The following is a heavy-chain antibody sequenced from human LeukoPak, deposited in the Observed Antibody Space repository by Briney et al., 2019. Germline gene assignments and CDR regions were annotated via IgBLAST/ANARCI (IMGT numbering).Heavy chain of an antibody. CDR1: GFTFSSYG. CDR3: AKDSSWSFDY. Sequence: GGSLRLSCAASGFTFSSYGMHWVRQAPGKGLERVAFIRSDGGDKYYADSVKGRLTISRDNSRNILYLQMNSLTAEDTAVYYCAKDSSWSFDYWGQGTLVTVSS. D-gene: IGHD6-13*01. J-gene: IGHJ4*02. V-gene: IGHV3-30*02. CDR2: IRSDGGDK.